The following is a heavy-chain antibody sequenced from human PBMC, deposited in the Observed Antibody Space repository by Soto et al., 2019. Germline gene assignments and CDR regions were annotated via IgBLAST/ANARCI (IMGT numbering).Heavy chain of an antibody. CDR3: ARDPREYYFDY. J-gene: IGHJ4*02. CDR2: ISSSGSTI. Sequence: QVQLVESGGGLVKPGGSLRLSCAASGFTFSDYCMTWIRQAPGRGLEWVSYISSSGSTIYYADSMKGRFTISRDNAKNSLYLQMNSLRAEDTAVYYCARDPREYYFDYWGQGTLVTVSS. CDR1: GFTFSDYC. V-gene: IGHV3-11*01.